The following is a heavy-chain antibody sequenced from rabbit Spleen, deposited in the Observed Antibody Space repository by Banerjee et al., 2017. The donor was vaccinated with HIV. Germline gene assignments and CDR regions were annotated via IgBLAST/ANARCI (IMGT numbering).Heavy chain of an antibody. CDR2: IINDASANI. CDR3: ARDLVGVIGWNFYL. Sequence: QQQLEESGGGLVKPGGTLTLTCKASGFSFSSSYDICWVRQAPGKGLEWIACIINDASANIFYASWAKGRFTSSRTSSTTVTLQMTSLTAADTATYFCARDLVGVIGWNFYLWGPGTLVTVS. J-gene: IGHJ4*01. V-gene: IGHV1S45*01. CDR1: GFSFSSSYD. D-gene: IGHD1-1*01.